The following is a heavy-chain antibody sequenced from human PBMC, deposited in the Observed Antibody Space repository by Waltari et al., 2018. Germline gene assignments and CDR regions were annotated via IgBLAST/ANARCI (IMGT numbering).Heavy chain of an antibody. CDR2: IYHSGST. D-gene: IGHD6-13*01. CDR3: ASLWGSSRHYYYGMDV. Sequence: QVQLQESGPGLVKPSETLSLTCAVSGYSISSGYYWGWIRQPPGKGLEWIGSIYHSGSTYYNPALKSRVTISVDTSKNQFSLKLSSVTAADTAVYYCASLWGSSRHYYYGMDVWGQGTTVTVSS. J-gene: IGHJ6*02. CDR1: GYSISSGYY. V-gene: IGHV4-38-2*01.